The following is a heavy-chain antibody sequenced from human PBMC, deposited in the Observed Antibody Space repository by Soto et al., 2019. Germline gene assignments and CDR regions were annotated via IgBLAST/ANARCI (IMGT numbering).Heavy chain of an antibody. Sequence: QVQLVQSGAEVKKPGASVKVSCKTSGYPFPSYGLSWVRQAPGQGLEWMGWINPYNDNTKYAQKFQGRATMTTDTSKRTVYMELNSLRSDDTAMYYCARDRKLVGDQFFDYWGQGTLVTVSS. CDR2: INPYNDNT. CDR3: ARDRKLVGDQFFDY. D-gene: IGHD2-8*02. J-gene: IGHJ4*02. V-gene: IGHV1-18*01. CDR1: GYPFPSYG.